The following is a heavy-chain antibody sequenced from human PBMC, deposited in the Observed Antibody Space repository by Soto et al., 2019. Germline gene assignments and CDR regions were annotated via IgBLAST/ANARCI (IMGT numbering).Heavy chain of an antibody. CDR3: ATSNTTCPGCYS. CDR2: IYHSGST. Sequence: PSETLSLTCAVSGGSISSGGYSWSWIRQPPGKGLEWIGYIYHSGSTYYNPSLKSRVTISVDRSKNQFSLNLTSVTAADTAIYYCATSNTTCPGCYSWGQGTLVTVSS. V-gene: IGHV4-30-2*02. D-gene: IGHD2-2*01. CDR1: GGSISSGGYS. J-gene: IGHJ5*02.